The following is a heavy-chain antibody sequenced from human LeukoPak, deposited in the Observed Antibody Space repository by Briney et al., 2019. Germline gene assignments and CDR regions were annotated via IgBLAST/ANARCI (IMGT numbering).Heavy chain of an antibody. J-gene: IGHJ5*02. V-gene: IGHV4-39*07. CDR2: IYYSGST. Sequence: SETLSLTCTVSGGSISSRGYYWSWIRQPPGKGLEWIGSIYYSGSTYYNPSLKSRVTISVDTSKNQFSLKLSSVTAADTAVYYCASGRGIAAAGKVSGWFDPWGQGTLVTVSS. CDR3: ASGRGIAAAGKVSGWFDP. CDR1: GGSISSRGYY. D-gene: IGHD6-13*01.